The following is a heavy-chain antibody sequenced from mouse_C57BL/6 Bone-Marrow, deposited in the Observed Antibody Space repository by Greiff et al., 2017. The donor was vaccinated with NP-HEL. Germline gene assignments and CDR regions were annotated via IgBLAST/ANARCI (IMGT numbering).Heavy chain of an antibody. Sequence: VQLQQPGAELVKPGASVKMSCKASGYTFTSYWITWVKQRPGQGLEWIGDIYPGSGSTNYNEKFKSKATLTVDKSSSTAYMQLSSLTSEDSAVYYCARAEGNFDYWGQGTTLTVSS. CDR3: ARAEGNFDY. CDR1: GYTFTSYW. CDR2: IYPGSGST. V-gene: IGHV1-55*01. J-gene: IGHJ2*01.